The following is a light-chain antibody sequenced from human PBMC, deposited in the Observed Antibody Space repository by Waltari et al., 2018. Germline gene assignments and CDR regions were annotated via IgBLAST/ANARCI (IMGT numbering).Light chain of an antibody. Sequence: QSVLTQPPSVSGAPGQRVTIPCTGTSFNIGAGSDLNWYQQLPGAAPNLLIFGNNNRPSGVPDRFSGSKSGTSASLAIAGLQVEDEATYFCQSSDTSLSGWIFGGGTKLIVL. CDR1: SFNIGAGSD. J-gene: IGLJ2*01. CDR3: QSSDTSLSGWI. V-gene: IGLV1-40*01. CDR2: GNN.